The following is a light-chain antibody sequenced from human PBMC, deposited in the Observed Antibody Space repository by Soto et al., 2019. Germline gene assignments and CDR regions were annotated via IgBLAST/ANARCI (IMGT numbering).Light chain of an antibody. CDR1: QSVYANY. CDR2: SGS. J-gene: IGKJ2*01. V-gene: IGKV3-20*01. Sequence: EIVLTQSPDTLSLSPGERATLSCRASQSVYANYLAWYQQKPGQAPRLLIYSGSDRAIGIPDRFRGTGSGTDFTLTISRLEPEDFGVYYCHQYGRSSTFGRGTKLEI. CDR3: HQYGRSST.